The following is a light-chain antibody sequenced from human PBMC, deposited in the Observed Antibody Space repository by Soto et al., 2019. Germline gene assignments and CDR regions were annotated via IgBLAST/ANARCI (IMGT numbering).Light chain of an antibody. Sequence: QPVLTQPLSVSGAPGQRVTISCTGSSSNIGAGYDVHWYQQLPGTAPKLLIYGNSNRPSGVPDRFSGSKSGTSASLAITGLQAEDEADYYCQSYDSSLSGWVFGGGTKLTVL. CDR1: SSNIGAGYD. J-gene: IGLJ3*02. CDR3: QSYDSSLSGWV. CDR2: GNS. V-gene: IGLV1-40*01.